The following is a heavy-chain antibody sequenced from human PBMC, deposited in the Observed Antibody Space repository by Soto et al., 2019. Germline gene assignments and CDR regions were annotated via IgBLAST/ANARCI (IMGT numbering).Heavy chain of an antibody. Sequence: EVQLVESGGGLVKPGGSLRLSCAASGFTFNTYDMNWVRQAPGKGLEWVSSITTSSAYIYYADSLKGRITISRENAKNSLFLQTNSLRADDTAVYYCVRSGTARLLRHSWFDTWGQGTLVTVSS. CDR1: GFTFNTYD. CDR3: VRSGTARLLRHSWFDT. D-gene: IGHD2-21*01. V-gene: IGHV3-21*01. J-gene: IGHJ5*02. CDR2: ITTSSAYI.